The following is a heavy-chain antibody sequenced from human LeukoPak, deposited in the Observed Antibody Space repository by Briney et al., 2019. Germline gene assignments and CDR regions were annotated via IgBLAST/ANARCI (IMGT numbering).Heavy chain of an antibody. CDR3: ARGQVGATVDY. J-gene: IGHJ4*02. V-gene: IGHV4-39*07. CDR1: GGSISSSSYY. CDR2: IYHSGTT. D-gene: IGHD1-26*01. Sequence: SETLSLTCTVSGGSISSSSYYWGWIRQPPGKGLEWIGSIYHSGTTYYNPSLKSRVTISVDTSKNQFSLKLSSVTAADTAVYYCARGQVGATVDYWGQGALVTVSS.